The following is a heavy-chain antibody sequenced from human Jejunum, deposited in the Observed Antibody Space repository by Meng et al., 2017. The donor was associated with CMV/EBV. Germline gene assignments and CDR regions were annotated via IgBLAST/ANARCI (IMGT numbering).Heavy chain of an antibody. J-gene: IGHJ6*02. CDR3: ARDSTGSSYVGYYYYGLDV. Sequence: YAMPWVLQAPGKGVESVAYISNSGSTIFYADSVKGRFTISRDNARKTLYLQMDSLRSEDTAIYYCARDSTGSSYVGYYYYGLDVWGQGTTVTVSS. V-gene: IGHV3-48*03. CDR1: YA. CDR2: ISNSGSTI. D-gene: IGHD3-16*01.